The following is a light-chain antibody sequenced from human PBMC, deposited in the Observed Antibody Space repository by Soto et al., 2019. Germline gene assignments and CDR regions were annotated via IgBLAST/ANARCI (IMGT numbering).Light chain of an antibody. CDR2: GAS. Sequence: EIVLTQSPCTLSLSPGERATLSCRASQSVSGSYLAWYQQKPGQAPRLLIYGASSRATGIPDRFSGSGSGTDFTLTISRLEPEDFAVYYCQQYGSSLYTFGQGTKLEIK. CDR1: QSVSGSY. J-gene: IGKJ2*01. CDR3: QQYGSSLYT. V-gene: IGKV3-20*01.